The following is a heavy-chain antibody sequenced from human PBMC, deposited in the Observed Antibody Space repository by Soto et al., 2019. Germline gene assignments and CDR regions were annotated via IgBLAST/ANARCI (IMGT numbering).Heavy chain of an antibody. CDR2: ISVDGSNK. CDR3: WRGIKGGLDA. CDR1: GFVSNDYD. Sequence: QVQLAESGGGVVQPGRSLRLSCATSGFVSNDYDIHWVRQAPGKGLAWVASISVDGSNKYYADTVKGRFTISRDNSKNTLSLQRNSLGAEDTAVYYCWRGIKGGLDAWGPGTLVTVSS. V-gene: IGHV3-30*03. J-gene: IGHJ5*02. D-gene: IGHD2-21*01.